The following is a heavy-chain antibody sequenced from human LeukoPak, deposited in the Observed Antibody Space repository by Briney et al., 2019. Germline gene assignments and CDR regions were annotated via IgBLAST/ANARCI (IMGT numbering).Heavy chain of an antibody. CDR3: APLAGPPGRFDI. CDR2: IRYDGSNK. V-gene: IGHV3-30*02. CDR1: GFTFSSYG. J-gene: IGHJ3*02. Sequence: PGRSLRLSCAASGFTFSSYGMHWVRQAPGKGLEWVAFIRYDGSNKYYADSVKGRFTISRDNSKNTLYLQMNSLRAEDTAVYYCAPLAGPPGRFDIWGQGTMVTVSS.